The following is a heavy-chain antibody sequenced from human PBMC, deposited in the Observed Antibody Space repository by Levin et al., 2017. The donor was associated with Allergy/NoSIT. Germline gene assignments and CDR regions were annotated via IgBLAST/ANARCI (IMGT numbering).Heavy chain of an antibody. D-gene: IGHD4-17*01. CDR1: GFTFSSYA. CDR3: AKVLDDYGDYGGTTAFDY. CDR2: ISGSGGST. V-gene: IGHV3-23*01. Sequence: GESLKISCAASGFTFSSYAMSWVRQAPGKGLEWVSAISGSGGSTYYADSVKGRFTISRDNSKNTLYLQMNSLRAEDTAVYYCAKVLDDYGDYGGTTAFDYWGQGTLVTVSS. J-gene: IGHJ4*02.